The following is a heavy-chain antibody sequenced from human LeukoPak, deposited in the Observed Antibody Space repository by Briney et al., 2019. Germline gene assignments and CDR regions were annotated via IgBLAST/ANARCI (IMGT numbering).Heavy chain of an antibody. CDR3: AKRVVVIRGILVIGYHQEAYHYDF. CDR2: ISERGGST. D-gene: IGHD3-10*01. Sequence: PGGSLRLSCVVSGISLSNYAMTWVRQAPGKGLEWVSYISERGGSTTYADSVKGRFTISRDTSLNTLYLQMNNLRAEDTAVYFCAKRVVVIRGILVIGYHQEAYHYDFWGQGVLVTVSS. V-gene: IGHV3-23*01. J-gene: IGHJ4*02. CDR1: GISLSNYA.